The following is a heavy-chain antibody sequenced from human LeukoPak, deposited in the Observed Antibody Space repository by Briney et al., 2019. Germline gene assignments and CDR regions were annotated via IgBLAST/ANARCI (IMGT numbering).Heavy chain of an antibody. V-gene: IGHV4-61*02. CDR2: SYTSGST. D-gene: IGHD2-2*02. Sequence: SQTLSLTCTVSGGSICSGSYYGSWIRLPAGKGLEWIGRSYTSGSTNYKPSLMSGFTISVDTSKNQFSRKRSAVTAADTAVYYCAKVRLIVVVPAAIKYTDAFDIWGQGTMVTVSS. J-gene: IGHJ3*02. CDR1: GGSICSGSYY. CDR3: AKVRLIVVVPAAIKYTDAFDI.